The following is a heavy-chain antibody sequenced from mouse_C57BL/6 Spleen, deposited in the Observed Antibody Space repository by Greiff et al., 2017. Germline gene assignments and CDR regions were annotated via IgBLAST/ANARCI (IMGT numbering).Heavy chain of an antibody. Sequence: EVQLQQSGPVLVKPGASVKMSCKASGYTFTDYYMNWVKQSHGKSLEWIGVINPYNGGTSYNQKFKGKATLTVDKSSSTAYMELNSLTSEDSAVYYCARTSSSYEDYFDYWGQGTTLTVSS. D-gene: IGHD1-1*01. V-gene: IGHV1-19*01. CDR1: GYTFTDYY. CDR2: INPYNGGT. CDR3: ARTSSSYEDYFDY. J-gene: IGHJ2*01.